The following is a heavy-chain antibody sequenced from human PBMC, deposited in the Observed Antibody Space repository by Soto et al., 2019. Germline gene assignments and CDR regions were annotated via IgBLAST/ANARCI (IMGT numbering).Heavy chain of an antibody. CDR2: IIPILGIA. V-gene: IGHV1-69*04. D-gene: IGHD3-3*01. J-gene: IGHJ4*02. CDR1: GGTFSSYA. Sequence: SVKVSCKASGGTFSSYAISWVRQAPGQGLEWMGRIIPILGIANYAQKFQGRVTITADKSTSTAYMELSSLRSEDTAVYYCARESSKETPTIFGVVEGVGRYFDYWGQGTLVTVSS. CDR3: ARESSKETPTIFGVVEGVGRYFDY.